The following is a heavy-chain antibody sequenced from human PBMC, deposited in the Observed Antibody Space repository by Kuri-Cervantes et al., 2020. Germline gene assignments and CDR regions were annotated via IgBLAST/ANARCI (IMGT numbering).Heavy chain of an antibody. D-gene: IGHD6-13*01. J-gene: IGHJ4*02. Sequence: SLKISCAASGFTFDDYAMHWVRLAPGKGLEWVSGISWNGGPLGYADSVKGRFTISRDNAKNSLYLHKNSLRADDTALYYCARDVAAGKRGFSLWGQGTLVTVSS. CDR2: ISWNGGPL. V-gene: IGHV3-9*01. CDR3: ARDVAAGKRGFSL. CDR1: GFTFDDYA.